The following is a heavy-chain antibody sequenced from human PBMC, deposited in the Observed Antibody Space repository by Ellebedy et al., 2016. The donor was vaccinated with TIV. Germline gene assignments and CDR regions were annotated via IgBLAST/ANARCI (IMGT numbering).Heavy chain of an antibody. CDR2: IYHSATT. Sequence: SETLSLXXNVSGDSIRTTSYYWNWVRQPPGEGLEWIGTIYHSATTYYKPSLKSRVTISVDKSTNQFSLKLNSVTAADTALYYCASSYSNYVGAVDYWGQGTLVTVSS. CDR1: GDSIRTTSYY. CDR3: ASSYSNYVGAVDY. V-gene: IGHV4-39*07. J-gene: IGHJ4*02. D-gene: IGHD4-11*01.